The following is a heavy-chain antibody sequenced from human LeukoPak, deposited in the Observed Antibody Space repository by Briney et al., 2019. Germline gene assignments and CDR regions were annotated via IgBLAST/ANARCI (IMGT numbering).Heavy chain of an antibody. CDR1: GFTVSSNY. CDR3: AANYYDSSGYYY. J-gene: IGHJ4*02. CDR2: IYSGGST. Sequence: GGSLRLSCAASGFTVSSNYMSWVRQAPGKGLEWVSVIYSGGSTCYADSVKGRFTISRDNSKNTLCLQMNSLRAEDTAVYYCAANYYDSSGYYYWGQGTLVTVSS. V-gene: IGHV3-66*01. D-gene: IGHD3-22*01.